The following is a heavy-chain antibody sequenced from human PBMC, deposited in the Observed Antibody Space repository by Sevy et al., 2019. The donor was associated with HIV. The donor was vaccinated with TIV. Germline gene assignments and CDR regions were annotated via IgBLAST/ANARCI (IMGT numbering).Heavy chain of an antibody. J-gene: IGHJ4*02. CDR2: ISGRGGST. Sequence: GGSVRLSCAASGFTFNSYAMGWVRQAPGKGLEWVSGISGRGGSTYYADSVKGRFTISRDNSKNTLYLQMRSLRAKDTAAYYCASTIDYDSSGYYFNFDYWGQGLLVTVSS. D-gene: IGHD3-22*01. CDR3: ASTIDYDSSGYYFNFDY. V-gene: IGHV3-23*01. CDR1: GFTFNSYA.